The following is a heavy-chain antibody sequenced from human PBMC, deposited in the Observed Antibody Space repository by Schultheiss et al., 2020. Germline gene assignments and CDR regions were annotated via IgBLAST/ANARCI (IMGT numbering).Heavy chain of an antibody. J-gene: IGHJ6*04. Sequence: GGSLRLSCAASGFTFSDYYMSWIRQAPGKGLEWVSYISSSSSYTNYADSVKGRFTISRYNAKNSLYLQMNSLRAEDTAVYYCTREGITIFGVVIRDYYYGMDVWGKGNT. CDR2: ISSSSSYT. CDR3: TREGITIFGVVIRDYYYGMDV. V-gene: IGHV3-11*05. D-gene: IGHD3-3*01. CDR1: GFTFSDYY.